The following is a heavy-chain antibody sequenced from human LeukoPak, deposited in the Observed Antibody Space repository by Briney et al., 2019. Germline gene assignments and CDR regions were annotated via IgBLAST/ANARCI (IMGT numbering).Heavy chain of an antibody. V-gene: IGHV3-23*01. Sequence: GGSLRLSCAASGFSLGTNCMSWVRQASGKGLEWVSAIIGSGTTHYADSVKGRLTISRDNSKYTVSLQMNSLRAEDTAVYHCAKMRGYFDYWGQGTLVAVSS. J-gene: IGHJ4*02. CDR1: GFSLGTNC. CDR2: IIGSGTT. CDR3: AKMRGYFDY.